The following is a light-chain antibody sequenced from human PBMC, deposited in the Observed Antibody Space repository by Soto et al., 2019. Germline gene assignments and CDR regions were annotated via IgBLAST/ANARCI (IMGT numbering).Light chain of an antibody. CDR3: QQYNSFPQT. CDR2: GAS. Sequence: EIVMTQSPATLSVSPGERATLSCRASQSITSDLAWYQEKPGQAPRLLIYGASTRATGIPARFSGSGSGTEFTLTISSLQSEDFATYYCQQYNSFPQTFGQGTKLEIK. CDR1: QSITSD. V-gene: IGKV3-15*01. J-gene: IGKJ2*01.